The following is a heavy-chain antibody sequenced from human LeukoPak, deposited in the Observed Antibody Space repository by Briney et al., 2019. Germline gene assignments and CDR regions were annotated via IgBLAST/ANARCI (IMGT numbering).Heavy chain of an antibody. CDR1: GDTFSSFA. Sequence: ASVKVSCKASGDTFSSFAVSWVRQAPGQGLEWMGWINPNSGGTNYAQKFQGRVTMSRDTSVSTAYMELSRLRSDDTAVYYCARARWGIYDDILTGYPPTDYWGQGTLVTVSS. J-gene: IGHJ4*02. CDR3: ARARWGIYDDILTGYPPTDY. CDR2: INPNSGGT. V-gene: IGHV1-2*02. D-gene: IGHD3-9*01.